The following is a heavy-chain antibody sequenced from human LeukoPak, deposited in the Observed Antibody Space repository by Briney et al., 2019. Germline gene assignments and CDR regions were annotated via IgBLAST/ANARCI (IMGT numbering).Heavy chain of an antibody. CDR3: AKPYSSGLSAEYFQH. Sequence: PGGSLRLSCAASGFTFSSYAMSWVRQAPGKGLECVSSISGSGGTTYYADSVKGRFTISRDNSKNTLYLQMNSLRAEDTAVYYCAKPYSSGLSAEYFQHWGQGTLVTVSS. CDR1: GFTFSSYA. J-gene: IGHJ1*01. V-gene: IGHV3-23*01. CDR2: ISGSGGTT. D-gene: IGHD6-19*01.